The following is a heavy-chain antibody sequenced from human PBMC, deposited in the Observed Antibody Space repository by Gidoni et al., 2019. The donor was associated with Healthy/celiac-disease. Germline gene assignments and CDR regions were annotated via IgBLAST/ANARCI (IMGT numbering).Heavy chain of an antibody. D-gene: IGHD2-2*01. CDR1: GGCISSSSYY. Sequence: LQQQEEGPGLVKQSATLSLTSTVAGGCISSSSYYWGWIRQPPGKGLEWIGSIYYSGSTNYNPSLKSRVTMSVDTSKNQFSLKLSSVTAADTAVYYPIGVLDCSSSSCYSYFDYWGQGTLVTVSS. V-gene: IGHV4-39*01. CDR3: IGVLDCSSSSCYSYFDY. J-gene: IGHJ4*02. CDR2: IYYSGST.